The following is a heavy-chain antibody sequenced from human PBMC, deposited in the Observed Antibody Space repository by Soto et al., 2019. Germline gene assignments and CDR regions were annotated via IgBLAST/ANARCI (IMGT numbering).Heavy chain of an antibody. J-gene: IGHJ6*02. Sequence: GGSLRLSCAASGFTFSSYWMSWVRQAPGKGLEWVANIKQDGSEKYYVDSVKGRFTISRDNAKNSLYLQMNSLRAEDTAVYYCARGRYQLLWANYYGMDVWGQGTTVTVSS. CDR3: ARGRYQLLWANYYGMDV. CDR2: IKQDGSEK. V-gene: IGHV3-7*05. CDR1: GFTFSSYW. D-gene: IGHD2-2*01.